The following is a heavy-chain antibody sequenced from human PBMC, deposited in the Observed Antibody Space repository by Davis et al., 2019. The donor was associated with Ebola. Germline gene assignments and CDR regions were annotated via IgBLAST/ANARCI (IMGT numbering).Heavy chain of an antibody. CDR1: GNSFTSYW. V-gene: IGHV5-51*01. Sequence: GESLKISCKGSGNSFTSYWIAWVRQMPGKGLEWMGIIYTGDSDTRYSPSFRGQVTISADKSISTAYLQWSRLKASDTAMYYCASRDGHGFDIWGQGTMVTVSS. CDR2: IYTGDSDT. J-gene: IGHJ3*02. CDR3: ASRDGHGFDI.